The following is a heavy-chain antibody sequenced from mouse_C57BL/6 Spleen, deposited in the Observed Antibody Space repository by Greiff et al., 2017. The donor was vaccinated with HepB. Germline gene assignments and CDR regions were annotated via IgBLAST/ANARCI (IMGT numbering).Heavy chain of an antibody. D-gene: IGHD2-3*01. CDR1: GFTFTDYY. CDR3: ASPPYDGYFWFAY. V-gene: IGHV7-3*01. J-gene: IGHJ3*01. CDR2: IRNKANGYTT. Sequence: EVQVVESGGGLVQPGGSLSLSCAASGFTFTDYYMSWVRQPPGKALEWLGFIRNKANGYTTEYSASVKGRFTISRDNSQSILYLQMNALRAEDSATYYCASPPYDGYFWFAYWGQGTLVTVSA.